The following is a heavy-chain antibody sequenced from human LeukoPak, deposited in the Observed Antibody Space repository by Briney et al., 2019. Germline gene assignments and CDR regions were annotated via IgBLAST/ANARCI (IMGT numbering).Heavy chain of an antibody. D-gene: IGHD3-10*01. J-gene: IGHJ4*02. CDR3: ARVGLWFGELSHFDY. CDR2: IKQHGSEK. V-gene: IGHV3-7*01. CDR1: GFTFRTYW. Sequence: GGSLRLSCAASGFTFRTYWMSWVRQAPGKGLEWVANIKQHGSEKYYVDSVKGRFTISRDNAYNSLYLQTNSLRAEDTAVYYCARVGLWFGELSHFDYWGQGTLVTVSS.